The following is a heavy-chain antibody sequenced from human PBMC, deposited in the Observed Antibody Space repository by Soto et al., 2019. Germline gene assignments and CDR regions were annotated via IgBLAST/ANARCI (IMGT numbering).Heavy chain of an antibody. CDR2: RYYSGTT. D-gene: IGHD1-1*01. CDR3: ARVPTGTRGMYYFDS. J-gene: IGHJ4*02. V-gene: IGHV4-31*03. CDR1: GVSIRSTYDY. Sequence: QVQLQESGPGLVKPSQSLSLTCTVAGVSIRSTYDYWTWIRQRPGEGLEWIGFRYYSGTTYYNPSLRSRVTLSVDSSQNQFSLTLSSVTAADTAVYYCARVPTGTRGMYYFDSWGQGTLVTVSS.